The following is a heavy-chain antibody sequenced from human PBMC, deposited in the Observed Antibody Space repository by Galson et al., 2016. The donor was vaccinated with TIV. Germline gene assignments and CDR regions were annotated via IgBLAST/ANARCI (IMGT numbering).Heavy chain of an antibody. CDR2: ISAGGGRT. CDR3: ARDNSGYFDLDY. J-gene: IGHJ4*02. Sequence: SLRLSCAASGFTFSSFAMSWVRQAPGKGLEWVSRISAGGGRTNYADSVKGRFTISRDNAKNTLSLQMDSLRAEDTAVYYCARDNSGYFDLDYWGRGTLVTVSS. D-gene: IGHD3-22*01. V-gene: IGHV3-23*01. CDR1: GFTFSSFA.